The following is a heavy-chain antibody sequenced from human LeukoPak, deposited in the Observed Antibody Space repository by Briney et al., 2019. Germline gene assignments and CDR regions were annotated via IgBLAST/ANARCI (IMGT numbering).Heavy chain of an antibody. CDR2: ISWNSNSI. CDR1: GFTFDDYA. Sequence: GRSLRLSCAASGFTFDDYAMHWVRQAPGKGLEWVSGISWNSNSIGYADSVKGRFTISRDNAKNSLYLQMNSLRAEDTALYYCSEATSSGHAYGMDVWGQGTTVTVSS. J-gene: IGHJ6*02. V-gene: IGHV3-9*01. D-gene: IGHD6-19*01. CDR3: SEATSSGHAYGMDV.